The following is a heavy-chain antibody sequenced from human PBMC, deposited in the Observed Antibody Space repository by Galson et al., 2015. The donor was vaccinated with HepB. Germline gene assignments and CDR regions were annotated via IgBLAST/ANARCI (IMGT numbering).Heavy chain of an antibody. D-gene: IGHD3-16*01. CDR3: ARGPGGRFDS. Sequence: CAISGDSVSNNNAAWNWIRQSPSRGLEWLGRTYYRSKWYYDYPVSVKSRVTINPDTSKNQFSLQLNSVTPDDTAVYYCARGPGGRFDSWGQGTLVTVSS. CDR1: GDSVSNNNAA. J-gene: IGHJ4*02. CDR2: TYYRSKWYY. V-gene: IGHV6-1*01.